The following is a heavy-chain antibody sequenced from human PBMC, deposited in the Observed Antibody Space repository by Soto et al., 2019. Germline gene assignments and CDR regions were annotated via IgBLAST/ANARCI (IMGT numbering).Heavy chain of an antibody. J-gene: IGHJ6*02. CDR3: ARGRFIKQWLDKAYCGGDCYFGDYGMDV. CDR1: GGSISSGDYY. V-gene: IGHV4-30-4*01. D-gene: IGHD2-21*02. Sequence: PSETLSLTCTVSGGSISSGDYYWSWIRQPPGKGLEWIGYIYYSGSTYYNPSLKSRVTISVDTSKNQFSLKVSSVTAADTAVYYCARGRFIKQWLDKAYCGGDCYFGDYGMDVWGQGTTVTVSS. CDR2: IYYSGST.